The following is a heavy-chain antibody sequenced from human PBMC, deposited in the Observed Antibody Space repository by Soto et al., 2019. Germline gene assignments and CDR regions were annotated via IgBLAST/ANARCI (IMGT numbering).Heavy chain of an antibody. Sequence: QVQLVQSGAEVKKPGSSVKVSCKASGGSLSNYGISWVRQAPGQGLEWMGGIIPVFGTANYAQKFQGRVTITADESTRRVYMDVISLRSEDTAVYYCARGDATKIVVTTYYGMDVWGQGTTVTVSS. CDR2: IIPVFGTA. CDR1: GGSLSNYG. J-gene: IGHJ6*01. D-gene: IGHD4-17*01. V-gene: IGHV1-69*12. CDR3: ARGDATKIVVTTYYGMDV.